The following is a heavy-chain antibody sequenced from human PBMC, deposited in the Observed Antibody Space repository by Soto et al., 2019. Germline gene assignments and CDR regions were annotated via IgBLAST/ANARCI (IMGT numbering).Heavy chain of an antibody. CDR2: IWYDGSNK. Sequence: GGSLRLSCAASGFTFSSYGMHWVRQAPGKGLEWVAVIWYDGSNKYYADSVKGRFTISRGNSKNTLYLQMNSLIAEDTAVYYCAREARQEKQLYSLYCYYYYMDVWGKGTTVTVSS. J-gene: IGHJ6*03. V-gene: IGHV3-33*01. D-gene: IGHD6-13*01. CDR1: GFTFSSYG. CDR3: AREARQEKQLYSLYCYYYYMDV.